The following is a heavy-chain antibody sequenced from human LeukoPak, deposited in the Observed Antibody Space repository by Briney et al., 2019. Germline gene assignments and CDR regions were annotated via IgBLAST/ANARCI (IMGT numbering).Heavy chain of an antibody. CDR1: GGTFSSYA. Sequence: SVKVSCKASGGTFSSYAISWVRQAPGQGLEWMGGIIPIFGTANYAQKFQGRVTITADESTSTAYMELSSLRSEDTAVYYCARELGGYCSGGSCYSEYYSDYWGQGTLVTVSS. J-gene: IGHJ4*02. CDR3: ARELGGYCSGGSCYSEYYSDY. D-gene: IGHD2-15*01. CDR2: IIPIFGTA. V-gene: IGHV1-69*13.